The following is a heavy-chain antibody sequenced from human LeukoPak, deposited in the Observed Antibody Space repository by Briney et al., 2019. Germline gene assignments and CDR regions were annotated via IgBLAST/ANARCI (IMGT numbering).Heavy chain of an antibody. CDR1: GYSFSSYW. Sequence: GESLKISCKASGYSFSSYWIGWVRQMPGKGLEWMGIIYPGDSEIRYSPFFQGQVTISADKSIRTAFLKWSSLKASDSAMYYCARWGYCGTNDCRDVDYWGQGTLVTVSS. CDR2: IYPGDSEI. J-gene: IGHJ4*02. CDR3: ARWGYCGTNDCRDVDY. D-gene: IGHD2-2*01. V-gene: IGHV5-51*01.